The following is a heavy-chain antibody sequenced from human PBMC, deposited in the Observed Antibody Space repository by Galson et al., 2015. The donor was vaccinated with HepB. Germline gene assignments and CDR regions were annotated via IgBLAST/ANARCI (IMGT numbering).Heavy chain of an antibody. CDR3: ARGCSDGTCQIDY. V-gene: IGHV3-74*01. Sequence: SLRLSCAASGFPFSNYWMHWVRQVPGKGLVWVPRITTDGSFTNYADSVMGRFTISRDNSKNTLYLQMNSLRAEDTAVYYCARGCSDGTCQIDYWGQGTLVTVSS. CDR1: GFPFSNYW. D-gene: IGHD2-15*01. J-gene: IGHJ4*02. CDR2: ITTDGSFT.